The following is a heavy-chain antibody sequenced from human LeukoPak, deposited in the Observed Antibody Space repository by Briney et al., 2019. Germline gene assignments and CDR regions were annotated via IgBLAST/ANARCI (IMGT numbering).Heavy chain of an antibody. D-gene: IGHD6-13*01. CDR1: GYTFTSYG. J-gene: IGHJ4*02. Sequence: GASVKVSCKASGYTFTSYGISWVRQAPGQGLEWMGWFNPENGNTNYAQKVQGRATMTADTSTSTSYMELRSLRSDDTAVYYCAREHSSSWDQFDYWGQGTLVTVSS. CDR2: FNPENGNT. V-gene: IGHV1-18*01. CDR3: AREHSSSWDQFDY.